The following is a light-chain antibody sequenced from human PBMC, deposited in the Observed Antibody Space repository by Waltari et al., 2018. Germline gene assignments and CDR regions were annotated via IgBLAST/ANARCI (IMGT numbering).Light chain of an antibody. J-gene: IGLJ2*01. CDR1: SSDIGGYKY. CDR2: EVS. CDR3: SSHTTIASHVI. Sequence: QSALTQPASVSGSPGQSITISCTGTSSDIGGYKYVSWYQQHPGKAPQLMIYEVSNRPSGVSNRFSGSKSGNTASLTVSGLQAEDEADYYCSSHTTIASHVIFGGGTKVTVL. V-gene: IGLV2-14*01.